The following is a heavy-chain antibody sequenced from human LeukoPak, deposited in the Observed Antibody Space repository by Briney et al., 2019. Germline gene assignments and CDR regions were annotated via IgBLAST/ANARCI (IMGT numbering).Heavy chain of an antibody. CDR1: GFTFSSYA. Sequence: GGSLRLSCAASGFTFSSYAMSWVRQAPGKGLEWVSAISGSGGSTYYADSVKGRFTISRDNSKNTLYLQMNSLRAEDTAVYYCARGEKTYYDLARYDYWGQGTLVTVSS. J-gene: IGHJ4*02. V-gene: IGHV3-23*01. CDR3: ARGEKTYYDLARYDY. D-gene: IGHD3-3*01. CDR2: ISGSGGST.